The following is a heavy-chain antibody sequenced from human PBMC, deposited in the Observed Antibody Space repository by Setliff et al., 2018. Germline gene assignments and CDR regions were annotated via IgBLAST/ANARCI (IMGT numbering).Heavy chain of an antibody. CDR2: AHQSGTT. Sequence: SETLSLTCAVYGGSFSTYFWSWVRQAPGKGLEWIGTAHQSGTTFYNPSLKGRVTMPVDTSKSQFSLKLNSVTATDTAVYYCARQPTGTYQWTFDSWGQGTLVTVSS. D-gene: IGHD1-26*01. J-gene: IGHJ4*02. CDR3: ARQPTGTYQWTFDS. CDR1: GGSFSTYF. V-gene: IGHV4-34*01.